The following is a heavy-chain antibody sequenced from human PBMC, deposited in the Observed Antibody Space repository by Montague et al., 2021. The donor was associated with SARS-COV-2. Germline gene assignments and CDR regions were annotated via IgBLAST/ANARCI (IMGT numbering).Heavy chain of an antibody. CDR3: APLGFDSRSYYTPHNWFDP. Sequence: PALVTPTQTLTLTCTFSGISLSTSGVGVAWIRQPPGKALEWLALIHWDDDERYSPSMRSRLTITKDTSENQVVLRMTNMDPMDTATYYCAPLGFDSRSYYTPHNWFDPWGQGILVTVSS. CDR2: IHWDDDE. D-gene: IGHD3-10*01. V-gene: IGHV2-5*02. CDR1: GISLSTSGVG. J-gene: IGHJ5*02.